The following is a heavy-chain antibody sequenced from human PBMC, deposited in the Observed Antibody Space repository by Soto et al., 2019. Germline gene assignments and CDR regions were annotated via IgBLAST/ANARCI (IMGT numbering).Heavy chain of an antibody. Sequence: GGSLRLSCAASGFTFSSYGMHWVRQAPGKGLEWVAVISYDGSNKYDEYFVKGRFTISRDNSKNTRYLQMNSLRAEDTAGYYCAKERSSGYYKFDYWGQGTLVTVSS. V-gene: IGHV3-30*18. CDR1: GFTFSSYG. J-gene: IGHJ4*02. CDR2: ISYDGSNK. CDR3: AKERSSGYYKFDY. D-gene: IGHD3-22*01.